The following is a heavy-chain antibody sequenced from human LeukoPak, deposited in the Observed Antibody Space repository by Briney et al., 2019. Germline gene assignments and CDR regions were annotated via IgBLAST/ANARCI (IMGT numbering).Heavy chain of an antibody. D-gene: IGHD3-3*01. CDR1: GGSISSSTSY. CDR3: ARYEGTRYYYYMDV. V-gene: IGHV4-39*07. Sequence: SETLSLTCTVSGGSISSSTSYWTWIRQPPGKGLEWIGSLYYSGSTSYNPSLKSRVTMSVDTSKNQFSLKLSSVTAADTAVYYCARYEGTRYYYYMDVWGKGTTVTVSS. J-gene: IGHJ6*03. CDR2: LYYSGST.